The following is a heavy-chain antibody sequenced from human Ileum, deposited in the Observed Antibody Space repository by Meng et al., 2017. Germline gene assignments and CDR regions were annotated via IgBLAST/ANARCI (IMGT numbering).Heavy chain of an antibody. V-gene: IGHV4-34*01. Sequence: SETLSLTCGVYGGSFSDYYWTWIRQPPGEGLEWIGEINYSGSTNYNPSLMSRVTMSVDTSKNQFSRRMTSVTAADTAVYYCVRRRRYAGSDDSWGQGTLVTVSS. J-gene: IGHJ4*02. D-gene: IGHD4-23*01. CDR1: GGSFSDYY. CDR3: VRRRRYAGSDDS. CDR2: INYSGST.